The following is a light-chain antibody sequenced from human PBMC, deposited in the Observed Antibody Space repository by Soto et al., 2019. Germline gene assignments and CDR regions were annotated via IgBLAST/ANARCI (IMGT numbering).Light chain of an antibody. J-gene: IGKJ4*01. CDR2: DAS. CDR1: QTVSSSY. Sequence: SPGTLSLPPGYRATLSCSATQTVSSSYLAWYQQKPGLAPKLLIYDASSRATGIPDRFSGSGSGTDFTLTISRLQPEDFAVYYCQHYGSSPLTFGGGTKVDIK. CDR3: QHYGSSPLT. V-gene: IGKV3D-20*01.